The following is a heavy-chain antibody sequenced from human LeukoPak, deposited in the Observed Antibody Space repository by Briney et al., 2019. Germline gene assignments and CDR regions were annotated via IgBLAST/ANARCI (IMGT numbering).Heavy chain of an antibody. Sequence: GESLKISCKGSGYSFTTYWIGWVRQMPGKGLEWMGIIYPGDSDTRYSPSFQGQVTISADKSISTAYLQWGSLKASDTAMYYCARGSSTSSVYFDYWGQGTLVTVSS. CDR1: GYSFTTYW. J-gene: IGHJ4*02. CDR2: IYPGDSDT. CDR3: ARGSSTSSVYFDY. V-gene: IGHV5-51*01. D-gene: IGHD6-6*01.